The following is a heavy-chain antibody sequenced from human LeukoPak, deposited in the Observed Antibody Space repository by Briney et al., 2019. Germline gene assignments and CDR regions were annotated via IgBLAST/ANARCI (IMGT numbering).Heavy chain of an antibody. V-gene: IGHV3-48*03. CDR3: AISKGIGNYGMDV. J-gene: IGHJ6*02. D-gene: IGHD2/OR15-2a*01. CDR2: ISSSGSTI. Sequence: GGSLRLSCAASGFTFSSYEMNWVRQAPGKGLEWVSYISSSGSTIYYADSVKGRFTISRDNAKNSLYLQMNSLRAEDTAVYYCAISKGIGNYGMDVWGQGTTVTVSS. CDR1: GFTFSSYE.